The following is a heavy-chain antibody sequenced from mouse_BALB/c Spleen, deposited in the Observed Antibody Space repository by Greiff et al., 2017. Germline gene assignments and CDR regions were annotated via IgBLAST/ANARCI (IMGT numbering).Heavy chain of an antibody. Sequence: DVKLQESGPSLVKPSQTLSLTCSVTGDSITSGYWNWIRKFPGNKLEYMGYISYSGSTYYNPSLKSRISITRDTSKNQYYLQLNSVTTEDTATYYCAIIYYYGSSYFDYWGQGTTLTVSS. CDR1: GDSITSGY. V-gene: IGHV3-8*02. CDR2: ISYSGST. D-gene: IGHD1-1*01. CDR3: AIIYYYGSSYFDY. J-gene: IGHJ2*01.